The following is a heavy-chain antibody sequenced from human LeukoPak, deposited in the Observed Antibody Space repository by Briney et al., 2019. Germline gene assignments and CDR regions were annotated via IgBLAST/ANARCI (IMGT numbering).Heavy chain of an antibody. D-gene: IGHD6-13*01. J-gene: IGHJ4*02. CDR3: ARRVVYGSSPLDY. V-gene: IGHV4-61*02. CDR1: GGSTCSGSYY. CDR2: IYTSGST. Sequence: PSETLSLTCTVSGGSTCSGSYYWSWIRQPAGKGLEWIGRIYTSGSTNYNPSLKSRVTISVDTSKNQFSLKLSSVTAADTAVYYCARRVVYGSSPLDYWGQGTLVTVSS.